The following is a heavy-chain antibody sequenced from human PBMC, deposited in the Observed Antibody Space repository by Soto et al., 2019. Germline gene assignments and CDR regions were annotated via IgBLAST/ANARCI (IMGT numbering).Heavy chain of an antibody. J-gene: IGHJ3*02. D-gene: IGHD3-22*01. CDR2: ISAYNGNT. V-gene: IGHV1-18*04. Sequence: GASVKVSCKASGYTFTSYVLSWVRQAPGQGLEWMGWISAYNGNTNYAQNLQGRVTMTTDTSTSTAYMELRSLRQDDTAVYYCGSFGRYYYDSIGYSDAFDIRGQRKTVTVSS. CDR1: GYTFTSYV. CDR3: GSFGRYYYDSIGYSDAFDI.